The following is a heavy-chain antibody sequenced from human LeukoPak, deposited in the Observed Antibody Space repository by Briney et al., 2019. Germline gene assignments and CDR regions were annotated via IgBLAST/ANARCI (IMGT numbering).Heavy chain of an antibody. CDR1: VGSFSGYY. CDR2: INHSGST. J-gene: IGHJ3*02. CDR3: ARGGYYDILTGYCDTFDI. Sequence: SSETLSLTCAVYVGSFSGYYWTWVRQPPGKGLEWIGEINHSGSTNYNPSLKSRVIISVDPSKDQFSLKLRSVTAADTAGYYCARGGYYDILTGYCDTFDIWGQGTTVTVSS. V-gene: IGHV4-34*01. D-gene: IGHD3-9*01.